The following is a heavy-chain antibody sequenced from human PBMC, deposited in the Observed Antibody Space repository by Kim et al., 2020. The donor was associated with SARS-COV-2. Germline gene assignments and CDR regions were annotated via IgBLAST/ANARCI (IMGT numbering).Heavy chain of an antibody. CDR1: GGTFSSYA. CDR3: ARIGSSRLWFGEAGDY. D-gene: IGHD3-10*01. V-gene: IGHV1-69*04. CDR2: IIPILGIA. J-gene: IGHJ4*02. Sequence: SVKVSCKASGGTFSSYAISWVRQAPGQGLEWMGRIIPILGIANYAQKFQGRVTITADKSTSTAYMELSSLRSEDTAVYYCARIGSSRLWFGEAGDYWGQGTLVTVSS.